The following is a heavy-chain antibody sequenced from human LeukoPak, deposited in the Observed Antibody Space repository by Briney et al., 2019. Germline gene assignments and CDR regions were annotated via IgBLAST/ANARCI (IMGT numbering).Heavy chain of an antibody. J-gene: IGHJ4*02. D-gene: IGHD3-10*01. V-gene: IGHV3-23*01. CDR2: ISDSGGAT. CDR3: ARAPFRESPI. Sequence: GGSLRLSCAASGFTFSIYAMAWVRQAPGKGLEWVSAISDSGGATYYADSVKGRLTISRDNSKNTLYLQMSSLRAEDTAVYYCARAPFRESPIWGQGTLVTVSS. CDR1: GFTFSIYA.